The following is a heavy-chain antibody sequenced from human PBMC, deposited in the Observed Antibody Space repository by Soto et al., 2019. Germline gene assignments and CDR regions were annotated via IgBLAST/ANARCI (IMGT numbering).Heavy chain of an antibody. CDR1: GGSFSGYY. CDR3: ARQSQSDFWSGYCYFDY. V-gene: IGHV4-34*01. D-gene: IGHD3-3*01. Sequence: QVQLQQWGAGLLKPSETLSLTCAVYGGSFSGYYWSWIRQPPGKGLEWIGEINPSGSTNYNPSLKSRVTISVDTSKNQFSLKLSSVTAADTAVYYCARQSQSDFWSGYCYFDYWGQGTLVTVSS. CDR2: INPSGST. J-gene: IGHJ4*02.